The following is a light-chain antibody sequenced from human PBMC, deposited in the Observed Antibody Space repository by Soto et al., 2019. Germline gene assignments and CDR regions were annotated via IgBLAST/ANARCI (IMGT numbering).Light chain of an antibody. CDR2: EVS. Sequence: QSVLTQPASVSGSPGQSITISCTGTSSDVGGYNYVSWYQQHPGKAPKLMIYEVSNRPSGVSNRFSGSKSGNTASPTISGLQAEDEADYYCSSYTSSSTLLVFGTGTKLTVL. CDR1: SSDVGGYNY. J-gene: IGLJ1*01. CDR3: SSYTSSSTLLV. V-gene: IGLV2-14*01.